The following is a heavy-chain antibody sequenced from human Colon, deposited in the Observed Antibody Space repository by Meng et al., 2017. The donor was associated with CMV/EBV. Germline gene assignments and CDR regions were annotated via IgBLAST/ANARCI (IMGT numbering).Heavy chain of an antibody. CDR1: GFTFSDYP. D-gene: IGHD1-1*01. J-gene: IGHJ1*01. Sequence: SCAASGFTFSDYPMSWVRQVPGKGLQWVSAISADSVAIFYTDSVKGRFTISRDNSENTLYLQMHNLKAEDTAIYYCAKYKTRHWPEGSWGQGTLVTVSS. CDR2: ISADSVAI. V-gene: IGHV3-23*01. CDR3: AKYKTRHWPEGS.